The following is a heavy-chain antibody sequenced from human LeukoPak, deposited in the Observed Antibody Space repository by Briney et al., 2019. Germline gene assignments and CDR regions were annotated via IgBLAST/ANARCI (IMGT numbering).Heavy chain of an antibody. CDR1: GYTFTSYD. Sequence: ASVKVSCKASGYTFTSYDINWVRQATGQGLEWMGWMNPNSGNTGYAQKFQGRVTMTRNTSISTAYMEPSSLRSEDTAVYYCARVAYRYCSGGSCYSGLGYWGQGTLVTVSS. CDR2: MNPNSGNT. CDR3: ARVAYRYCSGGSCYSGLGY. D-gene: IGHD2-15*01. V-gene: IGHV1-8*01. J-gene: IGHJ4*02.